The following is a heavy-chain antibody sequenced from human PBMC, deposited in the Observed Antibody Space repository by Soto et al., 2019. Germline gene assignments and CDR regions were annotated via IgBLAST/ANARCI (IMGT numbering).Heavy chain of an antibody. J-gene: IGHJ6*02. CDR3: ARDGIVVVVAATSYYYYGMDV. Sequence: QVQLVQSGAEVKKPGSSVKVSCKASGGTFSSYTISWVRQAPGQGLEWMGRIIPILGIANYAQKFQGRVTITADKSTXXAXMXXSSLRSEDTAVYYCARDGIVVVVAATSYYYYGMDVWGQGTTVTVSS. CDR1: GGTFSSYT. V-gene: IGHV1-69*08. CDR2: IIPILGIA. D-gene: IGHD2-15*01.